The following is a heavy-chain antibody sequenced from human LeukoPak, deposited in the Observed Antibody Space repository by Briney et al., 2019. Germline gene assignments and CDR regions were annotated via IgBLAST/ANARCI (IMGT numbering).Heavy chain of an antibody. CDR1: GGSFSGYY. CDR2: INHSGNT. V-gene: IGHV4-34*01. CDR3: ARVPITPTPQIDYYYYYMDV. J-gene: IGHJ6*03. D-gene: IGHD1-14*01. Sequence: SETLSLTCAVYGGSFSGYYWSRIRQPPGKGLEWIGEINHSGNTNYNPSLKSRVTISVDTSKNQFSLKLSSVTAADTAVYYCARVPITPTPQIDYYYYYMDVWGKGTTVTVSS.